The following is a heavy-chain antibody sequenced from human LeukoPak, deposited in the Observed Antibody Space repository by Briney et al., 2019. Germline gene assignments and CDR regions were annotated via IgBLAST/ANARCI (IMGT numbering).Heavy chain of an antibody. CDR1: GGSFSGYY. Sequence: PSETLSLTCAVYGGSFSGYYWSWVRQPPGKGLEWIGYIYNTGSTHYNPSLESRVTLSLDTSKKSFSLRLISVTAADTAVYYCSGGGSPYYFDYWGPGTLVTVSS. CDR3: SGGGSPYYFDY. V-gene: IGHV4-59*06. CDR2: IYNTGST. J-gene: IGHJ4*02. D-gene: IGHD2-15*01.